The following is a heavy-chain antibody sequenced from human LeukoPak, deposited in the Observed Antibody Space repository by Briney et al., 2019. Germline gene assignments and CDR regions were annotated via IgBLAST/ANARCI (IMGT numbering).Heavy chain of an antibody. V-gene: IGHV6-1*01. Sequence: SQTLSLTCAISGDSVSNNDGAWNWIRQSPSRGLESLGRTYNRSQWYNDYARSVMSRISVDPDTSKNQFSLQLRSVTPDDTAVYYCAGGYAFDVWGQGTTVIVSS. CDR1: GDSVSNNDGA. J-gene: IGHJ3*01. CDR3: AGGYAFDV. CDR2: TYNRSQWYN.